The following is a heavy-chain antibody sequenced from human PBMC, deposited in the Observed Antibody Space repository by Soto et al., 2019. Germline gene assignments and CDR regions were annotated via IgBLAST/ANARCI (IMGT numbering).Heavy chain of an antibody. D-gene: IGHD1-26*01. CDR1: GFTFSSST. CDR2: LSSDENTK. J-gene: IGHJ4*02. V-gene: IGHV3-30-3*01. CDR3: ARGGGGKWEP. Sequence: QVQVVESGGGVVQPGRSLRLSCVASGFTFSSSTMYWVHQAPGKGLEWVAILSSDENTKYYADSVKGRFIISRDNSKNTLFLEINSLRPEDTAVYYCARGGGGKWEPWGQGTLVTVSS.